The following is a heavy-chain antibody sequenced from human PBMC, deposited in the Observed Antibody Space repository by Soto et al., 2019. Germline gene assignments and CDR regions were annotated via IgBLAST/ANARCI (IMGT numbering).Heavy chain of an antibody. Sequence: ASVKVSCKASGYTFTNYGLSWVRQAPGQGLEWMGWISAYSGNTSYAQKLQGRVTLTTDTSTSTAYMELRSLRSDDTAVYYCARDCSGGTCTFDSWGQGTLVTVSS. CDR3: ARDCSGGTCTFDS. CDR2: ISAYSGNT. CDR1: GYTFTNYG. D-gene: IGHD2-15*01. V-gene: IGHV1-18*01. J-gene: IGHJ4*02.